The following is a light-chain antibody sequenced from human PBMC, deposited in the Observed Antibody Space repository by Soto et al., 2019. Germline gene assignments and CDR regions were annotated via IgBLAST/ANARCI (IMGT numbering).Light chain of an antibody. V-gene: IGKV3-15*01. Sequence: EIVMTQSPATLSVSPGERAILSCRASQSVSANLAWFQHKPGQAPRLLIYGASTRATGVPARFSGSGSGTEFTLTISSLQSEDFAVYYCQQYNNWPPYTFGQGTKLEIK. CDR1: QSVSAN. CDR2: GAS. CDR3: QQYNNWPPYT. J-gene: IGKJ2*01.